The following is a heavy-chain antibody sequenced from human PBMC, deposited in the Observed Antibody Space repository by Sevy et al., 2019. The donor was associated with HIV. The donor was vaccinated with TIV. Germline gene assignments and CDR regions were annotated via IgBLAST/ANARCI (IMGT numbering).Heavy chain of an antibody. D-gene: IGHD6-13*01. CDR3: VRAIGAAGSY. J-gene: IGHJ4*02. CDR2: IKEDGSVK. CDR1: GFTFSSYW. V-gene: IGHV3-7*01. Sequence: GSLRLPCEASGFTFSSYWMSWVRQAPGKGLEWVANIKEDGSVKYYVESVKGRFTISRDNAKNSVYLQMNSLRAEDAALYYCVRAIGAAGSYWGLGTLVTVSS.